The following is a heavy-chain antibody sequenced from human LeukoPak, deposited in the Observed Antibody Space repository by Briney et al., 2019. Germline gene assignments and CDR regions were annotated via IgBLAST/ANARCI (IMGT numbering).Heavy chain of an antibody. J-gene: IGHJ4*02. V-gene: IGHV3-21*01. CDR3: ARDPPDRYYYDSSGYLPHDY. CDR2: ISSSSSYI. D-gene: IGHD3-22*01. Sequence: PGGSLRLSCAAPGFTFSSYSMNWVRQAPGKGLEWVSSISSSSSYIYYADSVKGRFTISRDNAKNSLYLQMNSLRAEDTAVYYCARDPPDRYYYDSSGYLPHDYWGQGTLVTVSS. CDR1: GFTFSSYS.